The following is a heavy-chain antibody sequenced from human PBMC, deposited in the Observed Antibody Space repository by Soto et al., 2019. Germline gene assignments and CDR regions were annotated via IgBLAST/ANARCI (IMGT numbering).Heavy chain of an antibody. J-gene: IGHJ4*02. CDR2: IYYSGST. V-gene: IGHV4-39*01. Sequence: QLQLQESGPGLVKPSETLSLTCTVSGGSISSSSYYWGWIHQPPGKGLEWIGSIYYSGSTYYNPSLKSRVTISVDTSKNQFSLKLSSVTAADTAVYYCTRLGGSYFYGYWGQGTLVTVSS. CDR3: TRLGGSYFYGY. D-gene: IGHD1-26*01. CDR1: GGSISSSSYY.